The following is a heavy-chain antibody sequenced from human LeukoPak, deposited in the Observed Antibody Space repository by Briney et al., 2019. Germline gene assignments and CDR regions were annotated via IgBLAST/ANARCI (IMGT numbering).Heavy chain of an antibody. CDR2: IKEDGSEK. CDR1: GFTFTNHW. J-gene: IGHJ5*02. V-gene: IGHV3-7*03. D-gene: IGHD3-3*02. CDR3: AKSGSSVFWS. Sequence: PGGSLRLSCAASGFTFTNHWMRWVRQAPGKGLERVANIKEDGSEKYYVDSVKGRFTVSRDNVKNSLFLQMNSLRVDDTAVYYCAKSGSSVFWSWGQGTLVTVSS.